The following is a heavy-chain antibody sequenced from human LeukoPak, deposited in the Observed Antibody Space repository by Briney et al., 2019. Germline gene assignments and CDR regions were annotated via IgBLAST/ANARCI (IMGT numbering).Heavy chain of an antibody. V-gene: IGHV3-23*01. D-gene: IGHD6-19*01. CDR3: AKGSGSGWYGWFAP. CDR2: IEASGGPT. Sequence: GESLRLSCAASGFSFSDSAKYWVRQAPGKGLEWVSSIEASGGPTYYADSVKGRFTISRDNSKNTFYLQMNSLRAEDTAVYYCAKGSGSGWYGWFAPWGQGTLVTVSS. J-gene: IGHJ5*02. CDR1: GFSFSDSA.